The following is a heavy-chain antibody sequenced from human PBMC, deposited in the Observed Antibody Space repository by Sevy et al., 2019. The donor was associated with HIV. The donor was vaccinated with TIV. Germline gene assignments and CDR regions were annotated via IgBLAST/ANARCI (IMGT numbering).Heavy chain of an antibody. V-gene: IGHV3-23*01. CDR3: AKGTDIVVGTQVRY. CDR2: IRGSGGST. CDR1: GFTFSSYA. Sequence: GGSLRLSCAASGFTFSSYAMSWVRQAPGKGLEWVSAIRGSGGSTYYADSVKGRFTISRDNAKNTLYLQMNSLRAEVTAVYYCAKGTDIVVGTQVRYWGQGTLVTVSS. J-gene: IGHJ4*02. D-gene: IGHD2-21*02.